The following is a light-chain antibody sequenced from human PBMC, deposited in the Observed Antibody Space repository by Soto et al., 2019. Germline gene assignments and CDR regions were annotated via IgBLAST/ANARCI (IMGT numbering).Light chain of an antibody. CDR3: QQYGSSPS. J-gene: IGKJ4*01. V-gene: IGKV3-20*01. CDR1: QSVSSY. Sequence: EIVLTQSPATLSLSPGERATLSCRASQSVSSYLAWYQQKPGQAPRLLIYDASNRATGIPARFSGSGSGTDFTLTISRLETEDSAVYYCQQYGSSPSFGRGTKVEIX. CDR2: DAS.